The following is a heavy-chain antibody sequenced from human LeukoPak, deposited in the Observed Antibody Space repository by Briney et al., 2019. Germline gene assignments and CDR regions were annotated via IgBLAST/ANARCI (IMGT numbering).Heavy chain of an antibody. V-gene: IGHV3-53*01. CDR1: GFTVSTNY. Sequence: GGSLRLSCAASGFTVSTNYMSWVRQAPGKGLEWVSVFYSGGDRYYADSVKGRFTISRDNSKNTVYLQMNSLRPEDTAVYYCARNSVAGTGNYWGQGALVTVSS. J-gene: IGHJ4*02. CDR3: ARNSVAGTGNY. CDR2: FYSGGDR. D-gene: IGHD6-19*01.